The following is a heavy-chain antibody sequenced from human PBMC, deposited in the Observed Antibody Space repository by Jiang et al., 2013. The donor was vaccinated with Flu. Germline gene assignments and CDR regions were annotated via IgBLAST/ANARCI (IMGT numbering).Heavy chain of an antibody. CDR3: ARGFSSKWASNWFDP. D-gene: IGHD6-13*01. J-gene: IGHJ5*02. V-gene: IGHV4-34*01. CDR2: INHSGST. Sequence: GEINHSGSTNYNPSLKSRVTISVDTSKNQFSLKLSSVTAADTAVYYCARGFSSKWASNWFDPWGQGTLVTVSS.